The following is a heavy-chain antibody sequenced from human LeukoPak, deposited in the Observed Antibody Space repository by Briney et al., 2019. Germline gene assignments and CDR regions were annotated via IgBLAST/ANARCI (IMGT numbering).Heavy chain of an antibody. J-gene: IGHJ4*02. V-gene: IGHV3-7*05. D-gene: IGHD6-19*01. CDR1: GFTFSTYR. Sequence: GSLRLSCAVSGFTFSTYRMRWVRQAPGKGLEWVATITQDGSEKFYVDSVRGRFTISRDNPKNSLFLEMNSLRAEDTAVYYCARAGSWSFDYWGQGTLVTVSS. CDR3: ARAGSWSFDY. CDR2: ITQDGSEK.